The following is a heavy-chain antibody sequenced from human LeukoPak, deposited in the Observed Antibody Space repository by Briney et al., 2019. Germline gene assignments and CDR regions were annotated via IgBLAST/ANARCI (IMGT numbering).Heavy chain of an antibody. V-gene: IGHV1-69*05. CDR2: IIPIFGTA. Sequence: SVKVSCKASGGTFSSYAISWARQAPGQGLEWMGGIIPIFGTANYAQKFQGRVAITTDESTSTAYMELSSLRSEDTAVYYCARRMGDAFDIWGQGTMVTVSS. CDR3: ARRMGDAFDI. CDR1: GGTFSSYA. J-gene: IGHJ3*02.